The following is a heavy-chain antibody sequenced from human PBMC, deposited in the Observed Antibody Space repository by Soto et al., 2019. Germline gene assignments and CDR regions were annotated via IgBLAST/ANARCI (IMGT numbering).Heavy chain of an antibody. D-gene: IGHD6-19*01. CDR3: ARHPYSSAWP. V-gene: IGHV4-59*08. CDR2: IYYSGST. J-gene: IGHJ4*02. CDR1: GGSISGYY. Sequence: SETLSLTCTVSGGSISGYYWSWIRQPPGKGLEWIGNIYYSGSTNYNPSLKSRVTISVDTSKNQFSLKLSSVTAADTAVYYCARHPYSSAWPWGQGTLVTVSS.